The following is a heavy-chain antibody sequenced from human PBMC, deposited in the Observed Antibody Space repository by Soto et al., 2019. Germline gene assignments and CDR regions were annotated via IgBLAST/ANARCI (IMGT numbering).Heavy chain of an antibody. V-gene: IGHV4-39*01. J-gene: IGHJ4*02. Sequence: SETLSLTCTVSGGSISSSSYYWGWIRQPPGKGLEWIVSIYYSGSTYYNPSLKSRVTISVDTSKNQFSLKLSSVTAADTAVYYCAKRVAAATFDYWGQGTLVTVS. CDR2: IYYSGST. CDR1: GGSISSSSYY. CDR3: AKRVAAATFDY. D-gene: IGHD2-15*01.